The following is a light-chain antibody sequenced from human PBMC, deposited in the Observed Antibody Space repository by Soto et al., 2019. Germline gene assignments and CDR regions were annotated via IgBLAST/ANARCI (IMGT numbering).Light chain of an antibody. CDR3: CSYAGGNYV. CDR1: SSDVGGYNY. CDR2: DVT. V-gene: IGLV2-11*01. J-gene: IGLJ1*01. Sequence: QSVLTQPRSVSGSPGQSVAISCTGTSSDVGGYNYVSWYQQHPGKAPKVMIYDVTKRPSGVPDRFSGSKSGNTASLTISGLQAEDESDYHCCSYAGGNYVFGTGTKVTVL.